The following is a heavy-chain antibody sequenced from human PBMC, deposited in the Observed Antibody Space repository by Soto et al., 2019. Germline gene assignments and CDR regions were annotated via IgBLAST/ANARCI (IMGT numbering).Heavy chain of an antibody. Sequence: HLQESGPGLVAPSQTLSLRCTVSGDSIDTGAFYWSWIRQFPGKGLEWIGYVSVSGNAYYNPSLKSRVAMSIETSDTRLSLRLLSVPAADAAVYFCARALGGVSASGMDVWGQGTTVIVSS. D-gene: IGHD3-3*01. J-gene: IGHJ6*02. V-gene: IGHV4-31*03. CDR2: VSVSGNA. CDR3: ARALGGVSASGMDV. CDR1: GDSIDTGAFY.